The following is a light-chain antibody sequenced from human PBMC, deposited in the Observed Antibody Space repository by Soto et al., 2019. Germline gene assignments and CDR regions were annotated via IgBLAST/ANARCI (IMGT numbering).Light chain of an antibody. CDR3: QQYDNWPRT. V-gene: IGKV3-15*01. Sequence: KVMPQSPATLSVSPGERATLSCRASQSVRSNLAWYQQKPGQPPRLLIYDASTRATRIPSRFSGSGSGTEFTLTISSLQSEDFAVYYCQQYDNWPRTFGQGTKVDIK. CDR2: DAS. J-gene: IGKJ1*01. CDR1: QSVRSN.